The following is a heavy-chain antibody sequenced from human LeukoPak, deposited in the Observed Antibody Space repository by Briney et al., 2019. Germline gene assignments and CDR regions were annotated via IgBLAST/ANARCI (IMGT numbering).Heavy chain of an antibody. V-gene: IGHV3-20*04. D-gene: IGHD3-10*01. CDR2: INWNGGTT. Sequence: GGSLRLSCAASGXTFDDYGMSWVRQAPGKGLEWVSGINWNGGTTGYADSVKGRFTISRDNAKNSLYLQMNSVRAEDTALYYCAREGSGSPHYGMDVWGQGTTVTVSS. CDR1: GXTFDDYG. J-gene: IGHJ6*02. CDR3: AREGSGSPHYGMDV.